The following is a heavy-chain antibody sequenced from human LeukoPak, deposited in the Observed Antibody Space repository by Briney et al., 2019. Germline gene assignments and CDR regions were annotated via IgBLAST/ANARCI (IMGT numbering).Heavy chain of an antibody. CDR2: IIPIFGTA. D-gene: IGHD3-22*01. CDR1: GGTFSSYA. Sequence: SVTVSCTASGGTFSSYAISWVRQAPGQGLEWMGGIIPIFGTANYAQKFQGRVTITADESTSTAYMELSSLRSEDTAVYYCATKAHYYDSSGYYLWGQGTLVTVSS. J-gene: IGHJ5*02. V-gene: IGHV1-69*13. CDR3: ATKAHYYDSSGYYL.